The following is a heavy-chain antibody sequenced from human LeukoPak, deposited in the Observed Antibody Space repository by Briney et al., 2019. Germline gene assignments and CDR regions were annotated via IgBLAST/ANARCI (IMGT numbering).Heavy chain of an antibody. V-gene: IGHV1-18*01. Sequence: ASVKVSCKASGYTFTSYGISWVRQAPGQGLEGMGWISAYNGNTNYAQKLQGRVTMTTDTSTSTAYMELRSLRSDDTAVYYCARDQGDGYNWGVFDIWGQGTMVTVSS. D-gene: IGHD5-24*01. CDR3: ARDQGDGYNWGVFDI. CDR2: ISAYNGNT. J-gene: IGHJ3*02. CDR1: GYTFTSYG.